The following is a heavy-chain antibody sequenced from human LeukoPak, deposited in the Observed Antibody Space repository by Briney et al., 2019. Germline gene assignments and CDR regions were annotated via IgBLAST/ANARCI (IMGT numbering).Heavy chain of an antibody. V-gene: IGHV3-74*03. J-gene: IGHJ4*02. CDR1: GFTFSSYW. CDR3: ARGWYGELTFDY. D-gene: IGHD3-10*01. Sequence: GGSLRLSCAASGFTFSSYWMHWVRQAPGKGLVWVSRINPDGSSTTYADSVKGRFTISRDNAKNTLYLQMNSLRAEDTAVYYCARGWYGELTFDYWGQGTLVTVSS. CDR2: INPDGSST.